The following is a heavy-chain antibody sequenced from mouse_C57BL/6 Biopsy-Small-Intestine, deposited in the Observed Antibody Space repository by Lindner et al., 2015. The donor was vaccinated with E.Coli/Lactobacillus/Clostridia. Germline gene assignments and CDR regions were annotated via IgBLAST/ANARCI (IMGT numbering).Heavy chain of an antibody. CDR2: IYPGDGDT. V-gene: IGHV1-82*01. CDR3: ARGDGSSPFAY. J-gene: IGHJ3*01. D-gene: IGHD1-1*01. CDR1: GYAFSSSW. Sequence: VQLQESGPELVKPGASVKISCKASGYAFSSSWMNWVKQRPGKGLEWIGRIYPGDGDTNYNGEFKGKATLTADKSSSTAYMQLSSLTSEDSAVYFCARGDGSSPFAYWGQGTLVTVSA.